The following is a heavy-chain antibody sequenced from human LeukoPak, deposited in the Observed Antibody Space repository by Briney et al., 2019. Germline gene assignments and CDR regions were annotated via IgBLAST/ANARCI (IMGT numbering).Heavy chain of an antibody. CDR1: GSSFTSYW. CDR2: IYPGDSDT. CDR3: ARSRLAGDGGNWFDP. D-gene: IGHD7-27*01. Sequence: AGESLQISCKGSGSSFTSYWIGWVRQLPGKGLEWMGIIYPGDSDTRYSPSFQGQVTISADKSICTAYLQWSSLKASDTAMYYCARSRLAGDGGNWFDPWGQGTLVTVSS. V-gene: IGHV5-51*01. J-gene: IGHJ5*02.